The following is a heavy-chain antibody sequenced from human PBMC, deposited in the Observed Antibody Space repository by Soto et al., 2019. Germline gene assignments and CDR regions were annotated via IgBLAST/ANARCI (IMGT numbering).Heavy chain of an antibody. Sequence: SVKVSCKASGGTFSSYAISWVRQAPGQGLEWMGGIIPIFGTANYAQKFQGRVTITADESTSTAYMELGSLRSEDTAVYYCARDDDILTGTGDYYYGMDVWGQGTTVTVSS. V-gene: IGHV1-69*13. J-gene: IGHJ6*02. CDR2: IIPIFGTA. D-gene: IGHD3-9*01. CDR3: ARDDDILTGTGDYYYGMDV. CDR1: GGTFSSYA.